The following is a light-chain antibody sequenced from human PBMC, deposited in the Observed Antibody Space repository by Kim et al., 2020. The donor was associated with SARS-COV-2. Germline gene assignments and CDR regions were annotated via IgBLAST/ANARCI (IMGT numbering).Light chain of an antibody. CDR3: QQRSDWPLP. J-gene: IGKJ4*01. Sequence: LAPADIATLSCRASQSVGGYLAWYQQKPGQAPRLHIYDTSNRAIGIPARLCGSGSGTHVTLTISSLEPEDFAVYYCQQRSDWPLPFGGGTKVDIK. V-gene: IGKV3-11*01. CDR1: QSVGGY. CDR2: DTS.